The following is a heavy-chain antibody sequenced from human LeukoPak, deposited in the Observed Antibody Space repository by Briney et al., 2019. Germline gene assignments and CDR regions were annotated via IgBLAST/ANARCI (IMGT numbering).Heavy chain of an antibody. V-gene: IGHV3-21*01. Sequence: PGGSLRLSCAASGFTFSSYSMNWVRQAPGKGLEWVSSISSSSSYISYADSVKGRFTISRDNAKNSLYLQMNSLRAEDTAVYYCARGLSGRLDIWGQGTMVTVSS. CDR3: ARGLSGRLDI. CDR1: GFTFSSYS. D-gene: IGHD3-10*01. J-gene: IGHJ3*02. CDR2: ISSSSSYI.